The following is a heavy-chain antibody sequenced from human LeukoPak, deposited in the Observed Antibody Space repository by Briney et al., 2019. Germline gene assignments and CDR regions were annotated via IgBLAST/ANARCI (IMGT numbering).Heavy chain of an antibody. CDR1: GLPFSSYW. J-gene: IGHJ6*02. V-gene: IGHV3-7*03. D-gene: IGHD3-16*01. Sequence: GGSLRLSCAASGLPFSSYWMNWVRQAPGKGLEWVASINHNGNVNYYVDSVNGRFTISRDNAKNSLYLQMRELGAEDTAVYFCARGGGLDVWGQGATVTVSS. CDR2: INHNGNVN. CDR3: ARGGGLDV.